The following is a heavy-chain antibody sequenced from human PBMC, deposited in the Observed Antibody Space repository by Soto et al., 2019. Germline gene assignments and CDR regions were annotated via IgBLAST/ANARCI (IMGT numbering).Heavy chain of an antibody. CDR1: GFTFSSYA. V-gene: IGHV3-23*01. J-gene: IGHJ3*02. CDR3: AKDRGPAAIRDAFDI. CDR2: ISGSGGSP. D-gene: IGHD2-2*02. Sequence: GGSLRLSCAASGFTFSSYAMSWVRQAPGKGLEWVSAISGSGGSPYYADSVKGRFTISRDNSKNTLYLQMNSLRAEDTAIYYCAKDRGPAAIRDAFDIWGQGTMVTVSS.